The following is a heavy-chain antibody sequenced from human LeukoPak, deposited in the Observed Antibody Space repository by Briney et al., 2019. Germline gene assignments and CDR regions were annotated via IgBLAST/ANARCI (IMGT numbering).Heavy chain of an antibody. J-gene: IGHJ4*02. CDR2: ISAYNGNT. Sequence: GASVKVSCKASGYTFTSYGISWVRQAPGQGLEWMGWISAYNGNTNYAQELQGRVTMTTDTSTSTAYMELRSLRSDDTAVYYCALYYYDSSGYSSAAYFDYWGQGTLVTVSS. CDR1: GYTFTSYG. CDR3: ALYYYDSSGYSSAAYFDY. V-gene: IGHV1-18*01. D-gene: IGHD3-22*01.